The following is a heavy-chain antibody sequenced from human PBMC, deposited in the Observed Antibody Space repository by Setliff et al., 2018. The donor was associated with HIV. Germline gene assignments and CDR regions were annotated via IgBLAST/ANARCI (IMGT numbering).Heavy chain of an antibody. CDR2: ISGSGGST. D-gene: IGHD4-17*01. CDR1: GFTFSSYA. CDR3: ARGQTTGEY. Sequence: GGSLRLSCAASGFTFSSYAMNWVRQAPGKGLEWVSGISGSGGSTYYADSVKGRFNIARDNSKNTLYLQMNSLRAEDTAVYYCARGQTTGEYWGQGTLVTVSS. V-gene: IGHV3-23*01. J-gene: IGHJ4*02.